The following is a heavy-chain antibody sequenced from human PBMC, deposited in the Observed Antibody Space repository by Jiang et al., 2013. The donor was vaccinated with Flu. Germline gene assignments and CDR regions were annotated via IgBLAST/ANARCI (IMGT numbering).Heavy chain of an antibody. V-gene: IGHV4-38-2*01. CDR2: IYHSGST. D-gene: IGHD3-10*01. CDR3: ASGSGSYYSYYYYYGMDV. Sequence: TLSLTCAVSGYSISSGYYWGWIRQPPGKGLEWIGSIYHSGSTYYNPSLKSRVTISVDTSKNQFSLKLSSVTAADTAVYYCASGSGSYYSYYYYYGMDVWGQGTTVTVSS. J-gene: IGHJ6*02. CDR1: GYSISSGYY.